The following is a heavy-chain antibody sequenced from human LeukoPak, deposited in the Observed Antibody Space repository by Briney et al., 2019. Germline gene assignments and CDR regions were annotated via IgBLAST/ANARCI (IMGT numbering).Heavy chain of an antibody. D-gene: IGHD5-18*01. CDR1: GFSLSGYW. V-gene: IGHV3-7*01. CDR2: LHADGVEQ. CDR3: ARGGYSFDY. J-gene: IGHJ4*02. Sequence: GGSLRLSCAASGFSLSGYWMTWVRQAPGKGLEWVARLHADGVEQNYVDSVTGRFTMSRDNAKNPLDLQMNSLRVEDTAVYYCARGGYSFDYLGQGTLVAVSS.